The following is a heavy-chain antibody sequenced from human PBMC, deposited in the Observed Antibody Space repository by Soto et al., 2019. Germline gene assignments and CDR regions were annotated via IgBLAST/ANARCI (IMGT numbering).Heavy chain of an antibody. CDR2: INPDNGNT. J-gene: IGHJ5*02. CDR3: ARGIATGQLDP. D-gene: IGHD2-15*01. CDR1: GYTFTRYT. V-gene: IGHV1-3*01. Sequence: ASVKVSCKASGYTFTRYTMDWVRQAPGQRLEWMGWINPDNGNTKSSQKFQDRVIITRDTSASTAYMDLSSLRSEDTAVYYCARGIATGQLDPWGQGTLVTVSS.